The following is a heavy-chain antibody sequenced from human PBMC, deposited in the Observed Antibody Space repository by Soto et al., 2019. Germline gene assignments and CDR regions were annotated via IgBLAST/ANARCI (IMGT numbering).Heavy chain of an antibody. V-gene: IGHV3-23*01. Sequence: EVQLLESGGGLVQPGGSLRLSCAASGFTFSSYAMSWVRQAPGKGLEWVSAISGSGGSTYYADSMKGRFTISRDNSKNTLYLQMNSLRAEDTAVYYCAKDFYYYDSSGYYVYYFDYWGQGTLVTVSS. CDR2: ISGSGGST. D-gene: IGHD3-22*01. CDR3: AKDFYYYDSSGYYVYYFDY. CDR1: GFTFSSYA. J-gene: IGHJ4*02.